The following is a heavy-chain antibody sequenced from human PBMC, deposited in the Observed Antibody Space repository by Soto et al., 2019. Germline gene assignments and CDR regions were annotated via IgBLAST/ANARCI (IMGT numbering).Heavy chain of an antibody. J-gene: IGHJ4*02. V-gene: IGHV3-48*01. CDR3: AKKYSYDSGTYLYHFDC. Sequence: GGSLRLSCAASGFTFSSHSMNWVRQAPGKGLEWLSYINSGSTTIYYADSVKGRFTISRDNSKNTLYMQMNSLRAEDTALYYCAKKYSYDSGTYLYHFDCWGQGTLVTVSS. CDR2: INSGSTTI. CDR1: GFTFSSHS. D-gene: IGHD3-10*01.